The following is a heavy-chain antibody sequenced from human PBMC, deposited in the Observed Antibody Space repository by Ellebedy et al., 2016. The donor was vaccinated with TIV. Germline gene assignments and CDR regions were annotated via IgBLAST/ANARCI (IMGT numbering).Heavy chain of an antibody. CDR1: GFTFSAYS. CDR3: ARDASVYGDSVYWYFDL. CDR2: ISTGSSTI. J-gene: IGHJ2*01. Sequence: GGSLRLSCAVSGFTFSAYSMHWVRQAPGKGLEWVSYISTGSSTIYYADSVKGRFTISRDNAKNSLYLQMNSLRAEDTAVYYCARDASVYGDSVYWYFDLWGRGTLVGVSS. D-gene: IGHD4-17*01. V-gene: IGHV3-48*04.